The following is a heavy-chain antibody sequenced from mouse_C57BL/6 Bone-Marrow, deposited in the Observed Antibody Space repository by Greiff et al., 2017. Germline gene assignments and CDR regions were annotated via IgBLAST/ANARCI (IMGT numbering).Heavy chain of an antibody. CDR1: GFTFSSYA. Sequence: EVKVVESGGGLVKPGGSLKLSCAASGFTFSSYAMSWVRQTPEKRLEWVATISDGGSYTYYPDNVKGRFTISRDNAKNNLYLQMSHLKSEDTAMYYCARDPYGNYGVDYWGQGTTLTVSS. CDR2: ISDGGSYT. D-gene: IGHD2-1*01. V-gene: IGHV5-4*01. J-gene: IGHJ2*01. CDR3: ARDPYGNYGVDY.